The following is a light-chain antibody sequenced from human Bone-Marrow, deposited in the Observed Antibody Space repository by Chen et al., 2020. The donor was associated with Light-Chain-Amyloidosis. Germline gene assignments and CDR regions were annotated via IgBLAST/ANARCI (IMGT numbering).Light chain of an antibody. CDR1: SGSMATNY. CDR2: KDD. J-gene: IGLJ3*02. CDR3: QSYQGSSQGV. V-gene: IGLV6-57*01. Sequence: FMLTQPYSGPESPGKSGIVPCLRRSGSMATNYVQWYQQRPDSSPTTVIYKDDQRPSGVPVRFSGSIDRSSNSASLTISGLKTEDEADYYCQSYQGSSQGVFGGGTKLTVL.